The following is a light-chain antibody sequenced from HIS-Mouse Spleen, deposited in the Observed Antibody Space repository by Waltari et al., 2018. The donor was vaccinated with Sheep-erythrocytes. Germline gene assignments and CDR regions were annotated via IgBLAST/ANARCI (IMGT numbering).Light chain of an antibody. CDR2: DAS. V-gene: IGKV1-33*01. CDR3: QQNDNLPLT. J-gene: IGKJ4*01. Sequence: DIQMTQSPSSLSASVGDRVPFTCQASQAISNYLNWYQQKPVKAPKLLIYDASNVETVVPSRFSGSGCGTDITITSSSVQPEDIATYYCQQNDNLPLTFGGGTKVEIK. CDR1: QAISNY.